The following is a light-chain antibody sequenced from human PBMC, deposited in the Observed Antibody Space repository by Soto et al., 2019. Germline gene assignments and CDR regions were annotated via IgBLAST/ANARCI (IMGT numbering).Light chain of an antibody. CDR1: QSVSSSY. Sequence: EIVLTQSPGTLSLSPGERATLSCRASQSVSSSYLAWYQQKPGQAPRLLIYGASSRATGIPDRFSGSGSGTDFTLTISRLEPEDFAIYYCQQCLTTPRTFGQGTRVEI. CDR2: GAS. J-gene: IGKJ1*01. V-gene: IGKV3-20*01. CDR3: QQCLTTPRT.